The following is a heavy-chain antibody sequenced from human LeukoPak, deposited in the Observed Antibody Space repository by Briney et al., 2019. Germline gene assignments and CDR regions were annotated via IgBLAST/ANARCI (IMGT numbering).Heavy chain of an antibody. CDR1: GYTFTGYY. CDR2: INPNSGGT. CDR3: ARDVYSRNLGRFDP. J-gene: IGHJ5*02. D-gene: IGHD6-13*01. Sequence: GASVKVSCKASGYTFTGYYMHWVRQAPGQGLEWMGWINPNSGGTKFAQKFQGRVSMTRDTSISTAYMELIRLTSDDTAVYYCARDVYSRNLGRFDPWGQGTLVTVSS. V-gene: IGHV1-2*02.